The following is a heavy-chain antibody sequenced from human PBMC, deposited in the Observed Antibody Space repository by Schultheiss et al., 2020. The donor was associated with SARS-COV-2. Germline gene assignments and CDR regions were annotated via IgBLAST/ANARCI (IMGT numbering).Heavy chain of an antibody. CDR3: AKDSYYYDSSGYYPMAIDY. CDR2: ISASGGAT. Sequence: GGSLRLSCAASGFTFSSYWMSWVRQAPGKGLEWVTSISASGGATYYADSVKGRFTISRDNSKNTLYLQMNSLRAEDTAVYYCAKDSYYYDSSGYYPMAIDYWGQGTLVTVSS. D-gene: IGHD3-22*01. J-gene: IGHJ4*02. V-gene: IGHV3-23*01. CDR1: GFTFSSYW.